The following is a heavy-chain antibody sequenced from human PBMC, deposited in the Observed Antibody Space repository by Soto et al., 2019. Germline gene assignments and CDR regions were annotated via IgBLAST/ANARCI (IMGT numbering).Heavy chain of an antibody. CDR1: GGSISSSNW. CDR3: ARFNWVRGVSWFDP. V-gene: IGHV4-4*02. J-gene: IGHJ5*02. CDR2: ISHSGGA. D-gene: IGHD3-10*01. Sequence: KPSETLSLTCAASGGSISSSNWWSWVRQPPGQGLEWIGEISHSGGANYNPSLKTRVTLSIDKSKNHFSLRVASVTPADTAVYYCARFNWVRGVSWFDPWGQGILVTVSS.